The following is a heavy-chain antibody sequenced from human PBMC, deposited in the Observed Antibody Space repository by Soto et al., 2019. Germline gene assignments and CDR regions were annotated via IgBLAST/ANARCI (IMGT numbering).Heavy chain of an antibody. CDR2: ISFTGSTSGST. CDR3: ARASYDSSGSSFDY. V-gene: IGHV4-61*01. CDR1: GASVRSDNYY. Sequence: SETLSLTCTVSGASVRSDNYYWIWIRQPPGKGLECIGYISFTGSTSGSTSYNPSLKSRVTISVDTSKNQFSLKLNSVTAADTAVYYCARASYDSSGSSFDYWGQGALVTVS. J-gene: IGHJ4*02. D-gene: IGHD3-22*01.